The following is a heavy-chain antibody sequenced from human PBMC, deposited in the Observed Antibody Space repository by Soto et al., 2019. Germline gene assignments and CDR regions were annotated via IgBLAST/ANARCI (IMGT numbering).Heavy chain of an antibody. CDR3: TGEVASGY. J-gene: IGHJ4*02. Sequence: QVQLVESGGGVVQPGRSLRLSCAVSGFTVSTYGMHWVRQAPGKGLEWVAVISRDGGTKYYADSVKGRFTISRDNSRSTLFLEMNSLRGDDMAVYYCTGEVASGYWGQGTLVTVFS. CDR2: ISRDGGTK. D-gene: IGHD2-8*02. CDR1: GFTVSTYG. V-gene: IGHV3-30*03.